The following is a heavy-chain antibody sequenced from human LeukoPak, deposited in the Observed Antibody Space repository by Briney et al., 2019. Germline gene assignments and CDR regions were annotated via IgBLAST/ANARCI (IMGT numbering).Heavy chain of an antibody. CDR2: ISSSGSTI. J-gene: IGHJ4*02. Sequence: GGSLRLSCAASGFTFNDYYMSWIRQAPGKGLEWVSYISSSGSTIYYADSVKGRFTISRDNAKNSLYLQMNSLRAEDTAVYYCARDQGGVLRFLEWPQYFDYWGQGTLVTVSS. D-gene: IGHD3-3*01. CDR3: ARDQGGVLRFLEWPQYFDY. V-gene: IGHV3-11*01. CDR1: GFTFNDYY.